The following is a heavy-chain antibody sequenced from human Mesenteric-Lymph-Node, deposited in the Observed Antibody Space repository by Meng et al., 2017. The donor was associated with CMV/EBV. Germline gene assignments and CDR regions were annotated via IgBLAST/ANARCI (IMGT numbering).Heavy chain of an antibody. D-gene: IGHD3-3*01. Sequence: GESLKISCAASGFTFSSYAMSWVRQAPGKGLEWVSAISGSGGSTYYADSVKGRFTISRDNSKNTLYLQMNSLRAEDTAVYYCAKAPRGDFWSGYYMSYWGQGTLVTVSS. CDR2: ISGSGGST. V-gene: IGHV3-23*01. CDR3: AKAPRGDFWSGYYMSY. J-gene: IGHJ4*02. CDR1: GFTFSSYA.